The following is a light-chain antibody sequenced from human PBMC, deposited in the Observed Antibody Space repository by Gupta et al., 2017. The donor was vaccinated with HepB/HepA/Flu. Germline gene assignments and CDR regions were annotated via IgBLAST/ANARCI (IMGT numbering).Light chain of an antibody. V-gene: IGKV3-15*01. J-gene: IGKJ4*01. CDR3: QQYNNWPLT. Sequence: EIVMTQSPATLSISSGERATLSCRASQSIGSNLAGYQQKPGQAPRLLIYGASTGATGIPARFSGSGSGTEFTLTISSLQSEDFAVYYCQQYNNWPLTFGGGTKVEIK. CDR2: GAS. CDR1: QSIGSN.